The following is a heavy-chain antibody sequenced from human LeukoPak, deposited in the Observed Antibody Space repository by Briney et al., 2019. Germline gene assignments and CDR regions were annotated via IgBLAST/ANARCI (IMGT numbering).Heavy chain of an antibody. D-gene: IGHD5-18*01. CDR1: GGTFSSYA. CDR2: IIPIFGTA. Sequence: SVKVSCKASGGTFSSYAISWVRQAPGQGLEWMGRIIPIFGTANYAQKFQGRVTITTDESTSTAYMELSSLRSEDTAVYYCARGRTWIQPGDWFDPWGQGTPVTVSS. CDR3: ARGRTWIQPGDWFDP. J-gene: IGHJ5*02. V-gene: IGHV1-69*05.